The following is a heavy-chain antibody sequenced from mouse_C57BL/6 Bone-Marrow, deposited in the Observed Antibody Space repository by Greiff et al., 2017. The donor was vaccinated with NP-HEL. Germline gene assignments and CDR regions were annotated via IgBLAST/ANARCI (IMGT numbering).Heavy chain of an antibody. J-gene: IGHJ4*01. CDR3: TYYGSSYVSAMDY. CDR1: GYTFTDYE. Sequence: VKLQESGAELVRPGASVTLSCKASGYTFTDYEMHWVKQTPVHGLEWIGAIDPETGGTAYNQKFKGKAILTADKSSSTAYMELRSLTSEDSAVYYCTYYGSSYVSAMDYWGQGTSVTVSS. D-gene: IGHD1-1*01. CDR2: IDPETGGT. V-gene: IGHV1-15*01.